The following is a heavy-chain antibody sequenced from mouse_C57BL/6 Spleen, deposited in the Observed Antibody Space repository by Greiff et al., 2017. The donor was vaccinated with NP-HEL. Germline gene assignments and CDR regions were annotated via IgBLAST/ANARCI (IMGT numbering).Heavy chain of an antibody. D-gene: IGHD1-1*01. Sequence: QVQLKQPGTELVKPGASVKLSCKASGYTFTSYRMHWVKQRPGQGLEWIGNINPSNGGTNYNEKFKSKATLTVDKSSSTAYMQLSSLTSEDSAVYYCARPGYYGSSYVDWYFDVWGTGTTVTVSS. CDR1: GYTFTSYR. J-gene: IGHJ1*03. CDR3: ARPGYYGSSYVDWYFDV. CDR2: INPSNGGT. V-gene: IGHV1-53*01.